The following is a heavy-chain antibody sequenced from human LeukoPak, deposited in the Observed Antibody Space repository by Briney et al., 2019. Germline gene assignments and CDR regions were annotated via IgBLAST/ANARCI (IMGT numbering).Heavy chain of an antibody. Sequence: SVKVSCKASGGTFSSYAISWVRQAPGQGLEWMGGIIPIFGTANYAQKFQGRVTITADESTSTAYMELSSLGSEDTAVYYCARVGSGYYYRFDYWGQGTLVTVSS. CDR2: IIPIFGTA. J-gene: IGHJ4*02. CDR1: GGTFSSYA. CDR3: ARVGSGYYYRFDY. V-gene: IGHV1-69*13. D-gene: IGHD3-22*01.